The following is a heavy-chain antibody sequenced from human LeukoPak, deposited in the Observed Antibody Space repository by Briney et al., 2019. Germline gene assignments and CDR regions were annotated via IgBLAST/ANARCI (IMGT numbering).Heavy chain of an antibody. Sequence: ASVKVSCKASGYTFTGYYMHWARQAPGQGLEWMGRINPNSGGTNYAQKFQGRVTMTRDTSISTAYTELSRLRSDDTAVYYCARSRNPHWFDPWGQGTLVTVSS. CDR3: ARSRNPHWFDP. D-gene: IGHD1-14*01. V-gene: IGHV1-2*06. CDR1: GYTFTGYY. J-gene: IGHJ5*02. CDR2: INPNSGGT.